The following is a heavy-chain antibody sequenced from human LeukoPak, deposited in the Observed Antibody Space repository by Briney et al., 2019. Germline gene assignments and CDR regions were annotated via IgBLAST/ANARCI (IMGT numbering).Heavy chain of an antibody. D-gene: IGHD3-22*01. CDR2: INPSGGST. V-gene: IGHV1-46*03. CDR1: GYTFTSYY. Sequence: GASVKVSCKASGYTFTSYYMHWVRQAPGQGLGWMGIINPSGGSTSYAQKFQGRVTMTRDTSTSTVYMELSSLRSEDTAVYYCAREDYDSSGYPNLGYYFDYWGQGTLVTVSS. J-gene: IGHJ4*02. CDR3: AREDYDSSGYPNLGYYFDY.